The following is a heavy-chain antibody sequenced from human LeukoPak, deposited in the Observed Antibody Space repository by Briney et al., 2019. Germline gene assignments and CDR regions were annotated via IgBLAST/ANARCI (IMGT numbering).Heavy chain of an antibody. D-gene: IGHD2-21*01. J-gene: IGHJ4*02. CDR2: VGGSGHST. Sequence: GGSLRLSCAASGFTFSSYAMSWVRQAPGKGLKWVSGVGGSGHSTYYADSVKGRFTISRDNSKNTLYLQMNSLRAGDTAVYFCAKAPSDCGGDCYFDYWGQGTLVTVSS. CDR3: AKAPSDCGGDCYFDY. V-gene: IGHV3-23*01. CDR1: GFTFSSYA.